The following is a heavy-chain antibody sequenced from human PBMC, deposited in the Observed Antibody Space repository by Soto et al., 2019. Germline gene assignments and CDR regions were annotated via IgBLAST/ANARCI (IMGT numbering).Heavy chain of an antibody. V-gene: IGHV3-30*18. CDR1: GFTFSSYG. CDR3: AKGSEFRKYYYDSRCAFDI. CDR2: ISYDGSNK. J-gene: IGHJ3*02. D-gene: IGHD3-22*01. Sequence: QVQLVESGGGVVQPGRSLRLSCAASGFTFSSYGMHWVRQAPGKGLEWVAVISYDGSNKYYADSVKGRFTISRDNSKNTLYLQMNSLRAEDTAVYYCAKGSEFRKYYYDSRCAFDIWGQGTMVTVSS.